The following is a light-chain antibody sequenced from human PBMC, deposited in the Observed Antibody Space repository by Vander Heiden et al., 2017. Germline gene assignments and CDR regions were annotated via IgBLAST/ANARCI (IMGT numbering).Light chain of an antibody. Sequence: DIQMTQSPSAMSASVGDRVTITCRASQGICNYLAWFQQKPGKVPKRLNYAASSLPRGGAARGRGGGGGRGGTRRGRSLQPEDFATYYCLQHKSYPPAFGQGTKVEIK. CDR3: LQHKSYPPA. CDR2: AAS. V-gene: IGKV1-17*03. J-gene: IGKJ1*01. CDR1: QGICNY.